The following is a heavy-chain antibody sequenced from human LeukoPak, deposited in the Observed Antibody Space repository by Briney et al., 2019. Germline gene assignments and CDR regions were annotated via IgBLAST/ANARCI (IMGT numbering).Heavy chain of an antibody. CDR2: ISSSSSTI. V-gene: IGHV3-48*01. D-gene: IGHD3-10*01. Sequence: GGSLRLSCAASGFTFSSYSMNWVRQAPGKGLEWVSYISSSSSTIYYADSVKGRFTISRDNAKNSLYLQMNSLRAGDTAVYYCARGSGRPNSYYYYMDVWGKGTTVTISS. J-gene: IGHJ6*03. CDR1: GFTFSSYS. CDR3: ARGSGRPNSYYYYMDV.